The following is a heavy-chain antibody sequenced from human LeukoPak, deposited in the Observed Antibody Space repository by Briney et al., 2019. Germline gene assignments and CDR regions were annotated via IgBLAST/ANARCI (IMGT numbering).Heavy chain of an antibody. J-gene: IGHJ6*02. Sequence: SETLSLTCSVSGGSIISNYWRWIRQPPGKGLEWIGYIYYSGSTTYNPSLKSRVTMSVDMSKNQFSLKLTSVTAADTAVYYCARYATGTTGPMDVWGQGTTVTVSS. D-gene: IGHD1-1*01. V-gene: IGHV4-59*08. CDR3: ARYATGTTGPMDV. CDR2: IYYSGST. CDR1: GGSIISNY.